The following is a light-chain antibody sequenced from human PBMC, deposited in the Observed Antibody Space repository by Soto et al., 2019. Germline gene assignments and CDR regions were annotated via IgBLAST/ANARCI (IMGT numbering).Light chain of an antibody. CDR3: QQRPNWPLT. CDR2: DAS. V-gene: IGKV3-11*01. CDR1: QSISSH. J-gene: IGKJ4*01. Sequence: EIVLTQSPATLSLSPGERATLSCRASQSISSHLAWYQQKPGQAPRLLMYDASNRATGIPARFSGSASGTDFTLTISSLEPEDFAVYYCQQRPNWPLTFGGGTKVEIK.